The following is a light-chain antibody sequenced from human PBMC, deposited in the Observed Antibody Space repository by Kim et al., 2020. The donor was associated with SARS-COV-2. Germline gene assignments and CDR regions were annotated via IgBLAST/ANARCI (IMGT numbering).Light chain of an antibody. Sequence: SSELTQDPAVSVALGQTVRITCQGDSLRSYYASWYQQKPGQAPVLVIYGKNNRPSGIPDRFSGSSSGNTASLTSTGAQAEDEADYYCNSRDSSGNSVVFGGGTQLTVL. V-gene: IGLV3-19*01. CDR3: NSRDSSGNSVV. CDR2: GKN. CDR1: SLRSYY. J-gene: IGLJ2*01.